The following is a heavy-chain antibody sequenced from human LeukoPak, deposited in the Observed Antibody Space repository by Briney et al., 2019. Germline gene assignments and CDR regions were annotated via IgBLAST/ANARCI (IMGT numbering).Heavy chain of an antibody. Sequence: GGSLRLSCAASGFTFNTYWMSWVRQAPGKGLEWVASINLGGTEKSYVDSVKGRFTISRDNAKNSLYLQMRSLRGEDTAIYYCARDSPESDSFAYDYWGQGTLVTVSS. D-gene: IGHD1-14*01. CDR1: GFTFNTYW. CDR3: ARDSPESDSFAYDY. V-gene: IGHV3-7*01. J-gene: IGHJ4*02. CDR2: INLGGTEK.